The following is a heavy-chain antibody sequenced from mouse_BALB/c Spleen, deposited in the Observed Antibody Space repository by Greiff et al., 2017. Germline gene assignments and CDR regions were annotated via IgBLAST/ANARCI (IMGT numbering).Heavy chain of an antibody. CDR1: GFTFSDYY. CDR2: ISDGGSYT. D-gene: IGHD2-4*01. Sequence: EVKLMESGGGLVKPGGSLKLSCAASGFTFSDYYMSWVRQTPEKRLEWVATISDGGSYTYYPDSVKGRFTISRDNAKNNLYLQMSSLKSEDTAMYYCARGYDYDEGPMDYWGQGTSVTVSS. CDR3: ARGYDYDEGPMDY. V-gene: IGHV5-4*02. J-gene: IGHJ4*01.